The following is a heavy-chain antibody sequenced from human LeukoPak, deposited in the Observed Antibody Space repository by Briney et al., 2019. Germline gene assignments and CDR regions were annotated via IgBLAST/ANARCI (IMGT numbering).Heavy chain of an antibody. J-gene: IGHJ5*02. Sequence: GGSLRLSCAASGFAFSNYWMHWVRQAPRHGRVWVSRINSDGSETVYTDSVRGRFTISRDNAKNTLSLQMNSLRVEDTAVYYCARGPVGLSALNAWGQGVLVTVSP. CDR1: GFAFSNYW. D-gene: IGHD2-15*01. CDR3: ARGPVGLSALNA. CDR2: INSDGSET. V-gene: IGHV3-74*01.